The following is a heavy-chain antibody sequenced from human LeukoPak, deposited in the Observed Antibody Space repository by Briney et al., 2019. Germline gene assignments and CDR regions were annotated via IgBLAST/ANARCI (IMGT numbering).Heavy chain of an antibody. CDR2: ISGRGIST. J-gene: IGHJ4*02. V-gene: IGHV3-23*01. CDR1: GFTFSTYA. CDR3: AKKATVTSYYFDF. Sequence: GGSLRLSCAASGFTFSTYAMSWVRQAPGKGLEWVSGISGRGISTYYADSVKGRFTISRDNSKNTLYLQTNSLRAEDTAVYCCAKKATVTSYYFDFWGQGTLVTVSS. D-gene: IGHD4-17*01.